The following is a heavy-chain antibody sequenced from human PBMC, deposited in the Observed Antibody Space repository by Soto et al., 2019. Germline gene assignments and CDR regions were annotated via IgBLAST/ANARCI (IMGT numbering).Heavy chain of an antibody. CDR2: ISGSDGKT. D-gene: IGHD3-10*01. CDR3: VRWSSLDY. V-gene: IGHV3-23*01. Sequence: DVELLESGGGLVQPGGSLRLSCAASGFSFISYAMSWVRQAPGKGLEWVSTISGSDGKTFYADSVKGRFSISRDTSKNMLYLQMNNLRGDDTAVYYCVRWSSLDYWGQGTRVTVSS. CDR1: GFSFISYA. J-gene: IGHJ4*02.